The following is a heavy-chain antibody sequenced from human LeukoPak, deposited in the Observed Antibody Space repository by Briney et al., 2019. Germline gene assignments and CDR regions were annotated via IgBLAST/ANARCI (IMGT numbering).Heavy chain of an antibody. CDR3: ARVFGGIVGANAFDI. Sequence: SETLSLTCTVSGGSISSGGYYWSWIRQHPGKGLEWIGYIYYSGSTYYNPSLKSRVTISVDTSKNQFSLKLSSVTAADTAVYYCARVFGGIVGANAFDIWGQGTMVTVSS. D-gene: IGHD1-26*01. J-gene: IGHJ3*02. CDR2: IYYSGST. CDR1: GGSISSGGYY. V-gene: IGHV4-31*03.